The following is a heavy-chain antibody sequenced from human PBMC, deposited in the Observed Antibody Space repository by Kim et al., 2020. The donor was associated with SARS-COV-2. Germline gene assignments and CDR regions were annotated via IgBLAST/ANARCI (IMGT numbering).Heavy chain of an antibody. V-gene: IGHV4-59*01. CDR1: GGSISSYY. J-gene: IGHJ6*02. CDR3: ARAQRDGYNNYGMDV. Sequence: SETLSLTCTVSGGSISSYYWSWIRQPPGKGLEWIGYIYYSGSTNYNPSLKSRVTISVDTSKNQFSLKLSSVTAADTAVYYCARAQRDGYNNYGMDVWGQGTTVTVSS. CDR2: IYYSGST.